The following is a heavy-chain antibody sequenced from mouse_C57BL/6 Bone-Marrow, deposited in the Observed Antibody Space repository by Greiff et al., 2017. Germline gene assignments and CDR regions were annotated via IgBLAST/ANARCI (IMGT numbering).Heavy chain of an antibody. D-gene: IGHD2-5*01. CDR2: IYPRGGNT. V-gene: IGHV1-81*01. CDR3: ESDYYSNYFAY. J-gene: IGHJ2*01. CDR1: GYAFTSSG. Sequence: QVQLQQSGAELVKPGASVKLSCKASGYAFTSSGISWVKQRPGQGLEWIGGIYPRGGNTYYNEKFKGKATLTADKSSSTAYMELRSLTSEDSAVYVCESDYYSNYFAYWGQGTTLTVSA.